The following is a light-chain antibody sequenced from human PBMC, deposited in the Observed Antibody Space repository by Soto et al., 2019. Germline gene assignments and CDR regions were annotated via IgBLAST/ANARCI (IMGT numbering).Light chain of an antibody. CDR1: VSVRTD. V-gene: IGKV3-11*01. Sequence: EIVMTQSPDTLSLSPGQRATLSCRASVSVRTDLAWYQQKPGQAPRLLIYGATTRATGIPARFSGSGSGTDFTLTISSLEPEDFAVYYCQQRSNWPPWTFGQGTKVDIK. J-gene: IGKJ1*01. CDR3: QQRSNWPPWT. CDR2: GAT.